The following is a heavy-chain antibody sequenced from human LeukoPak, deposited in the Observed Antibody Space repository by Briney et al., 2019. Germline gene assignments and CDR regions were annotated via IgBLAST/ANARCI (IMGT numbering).Heavy chain of an antibody. CDR2: IYNSGST. Sequence: SETLSLTCTVSGGSISSYYWSWIRQPPGKGLEWIGYIYNSGSTNYNPSLKSRVTISVDTSKNQFSLKLSSVTAADTAVYYCARVPVGTIFGVVTPYNWFDPWGQGTLVTVSS. CDR1: GGSISSYY. D-gene: IGHD3-3*01. J-gene: IGHJ5*02. V-gene: IGHV4-59*01. CDR3: ARVPVGTIFGVVTPYNWFDP.